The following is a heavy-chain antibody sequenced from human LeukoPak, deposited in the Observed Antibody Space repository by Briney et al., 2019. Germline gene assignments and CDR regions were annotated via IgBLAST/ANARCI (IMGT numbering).Heavy chain of an antibody. CDR1: GLTFSSYW. CDR3: ASLEVGGYYFDY. Sequence: GGSLRLSCAASGLTFSSYWMHWVRHVPGKGLVWVSHISPDGSSTSYADSVKGRFTISRDNAKNTLYLQMNSLRAEDTAVYYCASLEVGGYYFDYWGQGTLVTVSS. V-gene: IGHV3-74*01. D-gene: IGHD2-21*01. J-gene: IGHJ4*02. CDR2: ISPDGSST.